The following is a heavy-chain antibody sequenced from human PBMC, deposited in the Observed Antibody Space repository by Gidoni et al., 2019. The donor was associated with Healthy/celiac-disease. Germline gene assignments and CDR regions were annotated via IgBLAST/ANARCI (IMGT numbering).Heavy chain of an antibody. J-gene: IGHJ5*02. V-gene: IGHV4-59*01. D-gene: IGHD3-22*01. CDR1: AGSISSYY. CDR2: IYYSGST. CDR3: ARAHYYDSSGYYPNWFDP. Sequence: QVQLQESGPGLVRPSETLSLTCTVSAGSISSYYGSWIRHPPGKGLEWIGYIYYSGSTNYNPSLKSRVTISVDTSKNQFSLKLSSVTAADTAVYYCARAHYYDSSGYYPNWFDPWGQGTLVTVSS.